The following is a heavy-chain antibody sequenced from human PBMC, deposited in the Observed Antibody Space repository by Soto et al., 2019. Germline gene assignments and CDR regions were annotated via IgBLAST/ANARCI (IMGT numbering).Heavy chain of an antibody. Sequence: GGSLRLSCAVSGFIFSDFSMNWVRQAPGKGLEWVASIGSSGGYIFYADSVKGRFTISRDNAKKSLDLQINSMRAEDTAVYYCAREKKHQSLGGRFGMDVWGQGTTVTVSS. CDR3: AREKKHQSLGGRFGMDV. CDR2: IGSSGGYI. D-gene: IGHD2-2*01. CDR1: GFIFSDFS. V-gene: IGHV3-21*01. J-gene: IGHJ6*02.